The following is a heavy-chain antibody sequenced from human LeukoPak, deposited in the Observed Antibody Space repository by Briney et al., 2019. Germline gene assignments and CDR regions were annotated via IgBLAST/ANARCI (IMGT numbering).Heavy chain of an antibody. V-gene: IGHV4-34*01. D-gene: IGHD3-10*01. Sequence: SETLSLTCVVYSGSFSGYYWSWIRQPPGKGREGIGEIDQSGTTNYNPSLKSRGSISVDTSKKQFSLTLTSMTAADTAVYYCARVPHYYFGYGYFDSWGQGTLVTVSS. CDR2: IDQSGTT. CDR1: SGSFSGYY. J-gene: IGHJ4*02. CDR3: ARVPHYYFGYGYFDS.